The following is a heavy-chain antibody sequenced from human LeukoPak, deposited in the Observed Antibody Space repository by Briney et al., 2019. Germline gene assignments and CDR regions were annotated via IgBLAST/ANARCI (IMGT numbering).Heavy chain of an antibody. Sequence: SETLSLTCAVYGGSFSGYYWSWIRQPPGKGLEWIGEINHSGSTNYNPSLKSRVTISVDTSKNQFSLKLSSVTAADTAVYYCARFYGLGYFDYWRQGTLVTVSS. J-gene: IGHJ4*02. D-gene: IGHD4-17*01. CDR2: INHSGST. CDR3: ARFYGLGYFDY. CDR1: GGSFSGYY. V-gene: IGHV4-34*01.